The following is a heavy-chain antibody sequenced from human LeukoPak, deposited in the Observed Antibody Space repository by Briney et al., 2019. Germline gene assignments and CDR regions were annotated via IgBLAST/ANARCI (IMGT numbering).Heavy chain of an antibody. CDR3: ARDLMMEGRYFYHYMDV. D-gene: IGHD2-8*01. CDR2: INWNGGST. V-gene: IGHV3-20*04. J-gene: IGHJ6*03. CDR1: GFTFDDYG. Sequence: GRSLRLSCAASGFTFDDYGMSWVRQAPGKGLEWVSGINWNGGSTGYADSVKGRFTISRDNAKNSLYLQMNSLRAEDTALYYCARDLMMEGRYFYHYMDVWGKGTTVTVSS.